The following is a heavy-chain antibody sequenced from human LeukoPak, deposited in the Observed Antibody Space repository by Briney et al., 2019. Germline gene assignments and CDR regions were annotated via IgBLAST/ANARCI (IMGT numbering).Heavy chain of an antibody. V-gene: IGHV4-4*07. J-gene: IGHJ4*02. Sequence: TSETLSLICTVSGGSISSYYWSWIRQPAGKGLEWPGRIYTSGSTNYNPSLKSRVTMSVDTSKNQFSLKLSSVTAADTAVYYCAISSGSYYDLDCWGQGTLVTVSS. CDR1: GGSISSYY. CDR3: AISSGSYYDLDC. D-gene: IGHD1-26*01. CDR2: IYTSGST.